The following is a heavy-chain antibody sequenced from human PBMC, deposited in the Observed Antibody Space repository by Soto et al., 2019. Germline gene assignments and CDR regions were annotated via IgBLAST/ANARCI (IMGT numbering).Heavy chain of an antibody. D-gene: IGHD2-21*01. CDR3: VRDWAYSFDY. CDR1: GFALNDYN. Sequence: EVQLVESGGGLVQPGGSLRLSCAASGFALNDYNMKWVRQAPGKGLEWVSDISGSSSATYYADSVKGRFTISRDNAKNSLCLQMNNLRAEDTAIYYCVRDWAYSFDYWGQGTLVTVSS. CDR2: ISGSSSAT. V-gene: IGHV3-48*01. J-gene: IGHJ4*02.